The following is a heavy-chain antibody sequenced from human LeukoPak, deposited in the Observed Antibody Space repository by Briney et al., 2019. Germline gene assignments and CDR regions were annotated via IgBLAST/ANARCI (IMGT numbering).Heavy chain of an antibody. CDR2: IYHSGST. V-gene: IGHV4-38-2*01. Sequence: ASETLSLTCAVSGYSISSGYYWGWIRQPPGEGLEWIGSIYHSGSTYYNPSLKSRVTISVDTSKNQFSLKLSSVTAADTAVYYCARGAYSGYGDAFDIWGQGTMVTVSS. CDR1: GYSISSGYY. D-gene: IGHD5-12*01. CDR3: ARGAYSGYGDAFDI. J-gene: IGHJ3*02.